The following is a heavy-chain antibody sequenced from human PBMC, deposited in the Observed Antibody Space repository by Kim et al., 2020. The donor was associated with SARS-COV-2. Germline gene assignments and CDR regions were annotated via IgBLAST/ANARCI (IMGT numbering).Heavy chain of an antibody. Sequence: GGSLRLSCEASGFTFSTFAMHWVRQAPGKGLEWVALIWYDGSNTLYADSVNGRFTISRDNSKNTLYMEMNSLRAEDTGVYYCTKVFNYYFDVWGRGTLGSVSS. D-gene: IGHD4-4*01. CDR2: IWYDGSNT. CDR1: GFTFSTFA. V-gene: IGHV3-33*06. J-gene: IGHJ2*01. CDR3: TKVFNYYFDV.